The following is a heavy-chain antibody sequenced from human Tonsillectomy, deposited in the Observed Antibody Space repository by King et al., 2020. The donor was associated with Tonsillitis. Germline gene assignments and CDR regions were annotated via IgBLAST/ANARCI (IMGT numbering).Heavy chain of an antibody. CDR2: IIPIFGAT. J-gene: IGHJ4*02. CDR3: ARKACSNDVCYTGAY. V-gene: IGHV1-69*01. D-gene: IGHD2-8*01. CDR1: GGTFSRYL. Sequence: VQLVESGAEVKKPGSSVKVSCKASGGTFSRYLISWVRQAPGQGLEWMGGIIPIFGATHYAQKFQDRVTITADESTRTAYMELSGRRSEDTAVDYCARKACSNDVCYTGAYWGQGTLVTVSS.